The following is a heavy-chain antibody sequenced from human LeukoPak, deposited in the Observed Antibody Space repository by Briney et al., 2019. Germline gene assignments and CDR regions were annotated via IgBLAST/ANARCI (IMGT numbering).Heavy chain of an antibody. CDR3: AKGYCGSNSCFLFQH. J-gene: IGHJ1*01. Sequence: PGGSLRLSCAASGFTFSSHWMSWVRQAPGKGLEWVAFTRYDGTNEYYGDSVKGRFTISRDNSKNTLYLQMNSLRVEDTAVYYCAKGYCGSNSCFLFQHWGQGTLVTVSS. D-gene: IGHD2-2*01. CDR1: GFTFSSHW. V-gene: IGHV3-30*02. CDR2: TRYDGTNE.